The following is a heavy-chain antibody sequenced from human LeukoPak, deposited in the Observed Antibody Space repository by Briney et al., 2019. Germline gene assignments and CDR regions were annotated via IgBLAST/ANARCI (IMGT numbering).Heavy chain of an antibody. CDR1: GFTLSDYY. Sequence: PGGSLRLSCAASGFTLSDYYMSWIRQAPGKGLEWVSHISSSSSYTKDGDSVKGRFTISRDDAKNSLYLQMNSLRAEDTAVYYCARVIPPAAIDCWGQGTLVIVSS. CDR3: ARVIPPAAIDC. J-gene: IGHJ4*02. D-gene: IGHD2-2*01. CDR2: ISSSSSYT. V-gene: IGHV3-11*05.